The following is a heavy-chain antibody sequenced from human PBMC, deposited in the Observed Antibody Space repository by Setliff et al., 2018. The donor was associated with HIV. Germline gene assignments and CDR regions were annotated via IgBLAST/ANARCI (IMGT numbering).Heavy chain of an antibody. CDR2: IYYSGST. CDR3: SRQHYYDSSGRNLMDV. D-gene: IGHD3-22*01. J-gene: IGHJ6*03. V-gene: IGHV4-59*08. Sequence: SETLSLTCTVSGASISHYYWSWIRQPPGKGLEWIGYIYYSGSTNYNPSLKNRVTISIDTSKNQFSLKLSSVTAADTAVYYCSRQHYYDSSGRNLMDVWGKGTTVTVSS. CDR1: GASISHYY.